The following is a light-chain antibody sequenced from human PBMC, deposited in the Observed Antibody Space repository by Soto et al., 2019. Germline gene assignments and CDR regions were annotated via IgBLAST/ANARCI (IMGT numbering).Light chain of an antibody. J-gene: IGKJ1*01. CDR2: CSS. V-gene: IGKV3-20*01. CDR1: QSVSNNY. CDR3: QKYGSEGT. Sequence: EIVLTQSPGTVSLSPGERATLSCRASQSVSNNYLALYQQKPVQAPRLLIYCSSNRATGIPNRFSCSGSGTKFPLTISRLEPEEFGVYCCQKYGSEGTFGQGTEVDI.